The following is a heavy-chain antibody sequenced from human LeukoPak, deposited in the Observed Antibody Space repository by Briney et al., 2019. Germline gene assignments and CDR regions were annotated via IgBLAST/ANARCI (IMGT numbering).Heavy chain of an antibody. J-gene: IGHJ4*02. D-gene: IGHD2-15*01. Sequence: PGGSLRLSCTASGFTFSTYAMHWVRQAPGKGLEWVAVISYDGSNKYYADSVKGRFTISRDNSKNTLYLQMNSLRAEDTAVYYCVKGYCSGGSCYSFDYWGQGTLVTVSS. CDR3: VKGYCSGGSCYSFDY. CDR1: GFTFSTYA. CDR2: ISYDGSNK. V-gene: IGHV3-30-3*01.